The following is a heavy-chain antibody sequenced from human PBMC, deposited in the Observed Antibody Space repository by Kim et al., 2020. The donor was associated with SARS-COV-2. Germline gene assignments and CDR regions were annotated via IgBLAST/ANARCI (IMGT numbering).Heavy chain of an antibody. Sequence: GGSLRLSCAVSGFTFSSYSMNWVRQAPGKGLEWVSSISSSSSYIYYADSVKGRFTISRDNAKNSLYLQMNSLRAEDTAVYYCARGYDSSGYYHPHYFDYWGQGTLVTVSS. CDR3: ARGYDSSGYYHPHYFDY. D-gene: IGHD3-22*01. V-gene: IGHV3-21*01. CDR2: ISSSSSYI. J-gene: IGHJ4*02. CDR1: GFTFSSYS.